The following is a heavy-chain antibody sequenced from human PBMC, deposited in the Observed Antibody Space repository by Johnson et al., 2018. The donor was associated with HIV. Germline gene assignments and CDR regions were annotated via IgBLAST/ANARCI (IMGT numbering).Heavy chain of an antibody. V-gene: IGHV3-30-3*01. Sequence: QVQLVESGGGVVQPGRSLRLSCAASGFTFSSYAMHWVRQAPGKGLEWVAVISYDGSNKYYADSVKGRFTISRDNSKNTLYLQMNSLRAEDTAVYYCARCRDGYTLLSAFDIWGQGTMVTVSS. CDR1: GFTFSSYA. D-gene: IGHD5-24*01. CDR3: ARCRDGYTLLSAFDI. J-gene: IGHJ3*02. CDR2: ISYDGSNK.